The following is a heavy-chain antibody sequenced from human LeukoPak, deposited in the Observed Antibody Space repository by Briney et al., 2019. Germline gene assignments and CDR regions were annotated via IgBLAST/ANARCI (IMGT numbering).Heavy chain of an antibody. V-gene: IGHV3-66*01. J-gene: IGHJ4*02. D-gene: IGHD5-12*01. Sequence: GGSLRLSCAASGFTVSSNYMNWVRQAPGKGLEWVSVIYSGGRTNYANSVKGRFTISRGYSKNTLYLQMNSLRAEDTAVYYCARVSGYSGYDTLDYWGQGTLVTVSS. CDR3: ARVSGYSGYDTLDY. CDR2: IYSGGRT. CDR1: GFTVSSNY.